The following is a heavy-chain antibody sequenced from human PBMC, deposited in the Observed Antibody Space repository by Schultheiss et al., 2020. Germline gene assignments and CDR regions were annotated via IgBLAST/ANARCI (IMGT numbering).Heavy chain of an antibody. CDR2: ISAYNGNT. J-gene: IGHJ6*04. CDR3: ARVAPRGLTTLLNRPLYGMDV. D-gene: IGHD2-15*01. CDR1: GYTFTSYG. Sequence: ASVKVSCKASGYTFTSYGISWVRQAPGQGLEWMGWISAYNGNTNYAQKLQGRVTMTTDTSTSTAYMELRSLRSDDTAVYYCARVAPRGLTTLLNRPLYGMDVWGKGTTVTGSS. V-gene: IGHV1-18*01.